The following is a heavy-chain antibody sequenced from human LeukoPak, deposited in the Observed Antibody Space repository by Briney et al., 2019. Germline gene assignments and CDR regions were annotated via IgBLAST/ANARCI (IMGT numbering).Heavy chain of an antibody. Sequence: GGSLRLSCAASGFTFSSYSMNWVRQAPGKGLEWVAVVSYDGTNKYSADSVKGRFTISRDNSKNTVYLQMNSLRPEDTAVYYCARDSGTNGYYFEYFHHWGQGTLVTVSS. D-gene: IGHD3-22*01. CDR3: ARDSGTNGYYFEYFHH. V-gene: IGHV3-30*03. CDR1: GFTFSSYS. J-gene: IGHJ1*01. CDR2: VSYDGTNK.